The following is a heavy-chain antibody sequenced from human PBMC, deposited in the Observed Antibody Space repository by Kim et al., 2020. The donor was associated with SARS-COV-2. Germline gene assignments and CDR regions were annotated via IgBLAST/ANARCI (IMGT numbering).Heavy chain of an antibody. J-gene: IGHJ4*02. D-gene: IGHD3-3*01. Sequence: SQTLSLTCAVYGGSFSGYYWSWIRQPPGKGLEWIGEINHSGSTNYNPSLKSRVTISVDTSKNQFSLKLSSVTAADTAVYYCARGAGGFLEWLVPDYWGQGTLVTVSS. V-gene: IGHV4-34*01. CDR3: ARGAGGFLEWLVPDY. CDR1: GGSFSGYY. CDR2: INHSGST.